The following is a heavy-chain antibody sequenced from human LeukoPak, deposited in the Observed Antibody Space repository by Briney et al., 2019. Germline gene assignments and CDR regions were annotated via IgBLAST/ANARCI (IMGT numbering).Heavy chain of an antibody. J-gene: IGHJ4*02. CDR2: ITSYNDNT. V-gene: IGHV1-18*01. D-gene: IGHD3-10*01. CDR1: SYTLNN. Sequence: ASVKVSCKASSYTLNNLSWVRQAPGQGPEWMGWITSYNDNTQYAQKFQGRVIMTTDTSTNTAYVELRSLRSDDTAFYYCATHSGSFLSHFDYWRQGTLVTVSS. CDR3: ATHSGSFLSHFDY.